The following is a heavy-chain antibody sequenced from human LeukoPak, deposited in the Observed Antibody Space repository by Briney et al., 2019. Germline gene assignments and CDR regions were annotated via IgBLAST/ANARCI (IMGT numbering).Heavy chain of an antibody. V-gene: IGHV5-51*01. D-gene: IGHD3-22*01. CDR1: GYIFTHYW. Sequence: GESLKISCQASGYIFTHYWIAWVRQMSGKGLEWMGTVYPGNSDTRYSPSFRGQVTMSPDESINTAYLQWSSLKASDTAMYYCARLLYYYDSSGYYFDAFDIWGQGTMVTVSS. CDR2: VYPGNSDT. CDR3: ARLLYYYDSSGYYFDAFDI. J-gene: IGHJ3*02.